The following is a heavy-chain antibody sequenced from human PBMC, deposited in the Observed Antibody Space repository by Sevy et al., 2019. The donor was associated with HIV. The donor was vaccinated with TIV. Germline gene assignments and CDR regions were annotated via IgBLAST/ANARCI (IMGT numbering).Heavy chain of an antibody. D-gene: IGHD2-15*01. CDR3: ARTRGSGGSCFLDY. CDR2: IYYSGST. J-gene: IGHJ4*02. Sequence: SETLSLTCTVSGGSISSYYWSWIRQPPGKGLEWIGYIYYSGSTNYNPSLKSRVTISVDTSKNQFSLKLSSVTDADTAVYYCARTRGSGGSCFLDYWGQGTLVTVSS. V-gene: IGHV4-59*01. CDR1: GGSISSYY.